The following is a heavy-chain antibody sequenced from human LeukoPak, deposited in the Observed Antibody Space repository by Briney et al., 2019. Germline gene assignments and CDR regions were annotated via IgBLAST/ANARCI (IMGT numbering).Heavy chain of an antibody. J-gene: IGHJ4*02. Sequence: GGSLRLSCAASGFTFSSYAMHWVRQAPGKGLEWVAVISYDGSNKYYADSVKGRFTISRDNSKNTLYLQMNSLRAEDTAVYYCASLAPQLESDYWGQGTLVTVSS. D-gene: IGHD3-3*02. CDR2: ISYDGSNK. CDR3: ASLAPQLESDY. CDR1: GFTFSSYA. V-gene: IGHV3-30-3*01.